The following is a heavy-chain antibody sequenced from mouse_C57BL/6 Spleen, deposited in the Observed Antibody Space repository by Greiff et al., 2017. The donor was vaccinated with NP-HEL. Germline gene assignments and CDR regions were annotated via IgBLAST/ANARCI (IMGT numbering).Heavy chain of an antibody. D-gene: IGHD2-2*01. CDR1: GFSLTSYG. CDR3: ARSGYGFAY. J-gene: IGHJ3*01. V-gene: IGHV2-2*01. Sequence: VKLMESGPGLVQPSPSLSITCTVSGFSLTSYGVHWVRQSPGKGLEWLGVIWRGGSTAYNAAFISRLSISTDNSKSQVFFKMNSLQADDTAIYYCARSGYGFAYWGQGTLVTVSA. CDR2: IWRGGST.